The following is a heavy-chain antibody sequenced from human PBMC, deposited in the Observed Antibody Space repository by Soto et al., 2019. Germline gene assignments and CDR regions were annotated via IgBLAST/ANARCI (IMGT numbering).Heavy chain of an antibody. CDR3: ARGPYRLPGRCFPNWFDS. V-gene: IGHV4-30-4*01. CDR2: IYKSATT. Sequence: SETLSLTCSVSGDSISSVDYFWAWIRQPPGQAPEYIGYIYKSATTYYNPSFESRVAISLDTSKSQFSLNVTSVTAADTAVYFCARGPYRLPGRCFPNWFDSWGQGTLVTVYS. J-gene: IGHJ5*01. D-gene: IGHD3-16*01. CDR1: GDSISSVDYF.